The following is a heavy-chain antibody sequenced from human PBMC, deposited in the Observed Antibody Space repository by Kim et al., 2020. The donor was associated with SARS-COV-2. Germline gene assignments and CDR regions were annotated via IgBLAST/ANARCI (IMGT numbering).Heavy chain of an antibody. J-gene: IGHJ4*02. CDR3: ARDTSVVTADY. CDR2: K. V-gene: IGHV3-30*01. D-gene: IGHD2-15*01. Sequence: KNCAGAVKGRFTISRDKSKNTLYLQMNSLRAEDTAVYYCARDTSVVTADYWGQGTLVTVSS.